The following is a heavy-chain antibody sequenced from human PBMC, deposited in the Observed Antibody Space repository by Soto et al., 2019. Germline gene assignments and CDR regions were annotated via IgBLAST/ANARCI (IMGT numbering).Heavy chain of an antibody. D-gene: IGHD2-15*01. Sequence: GGSLRLSCAASGFTVSSNYMSWVRQAPGKGLEWVSVIYSGGSTYYADSVKGRFTISRDNSKNTLYLQMNSLRAEDTAVYYCARDMSKVGEYAFDIWGQGTMVTVSS. J-gene: IGHJ3*02. V-gene: IGHV3-66*02. CDR1: GFTVSSNY. CDR3: ARDMSKVGEYAFDI. CDR2: IYSGGST.